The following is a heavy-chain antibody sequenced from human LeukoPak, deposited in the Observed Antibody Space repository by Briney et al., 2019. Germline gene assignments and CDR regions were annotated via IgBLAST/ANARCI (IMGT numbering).Heavy chain of an antibody. J-gene: IGHJ4*02. Sequence: ASVKVSCKASDYTFTSYSISWVRQAPGQGLEWMGWVSAHNGNTNYAQNLQGRITMTTDTSTSTAYMELRSLRSDDTAVYYCASLVRFKSSYYFDYWGQGTLVTVSS. V-gene: IGHV1-18*01. CDR1: DYTFTSYS. CDR3: ASLVRFKSSYYFDY. CDR2: VSAHNGNT.